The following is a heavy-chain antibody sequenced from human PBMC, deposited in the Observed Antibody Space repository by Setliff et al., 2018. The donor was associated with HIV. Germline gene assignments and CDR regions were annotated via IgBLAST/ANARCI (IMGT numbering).Heavy chain of an antibody. V-gene: IGHV1-46*01. Sequence: ASVKVSCKSSGYPFITGYIHWVRQAPGQGLEWMGRIIPSCGDTIYAQKFQGRFTMTRDTSTSTVYMELSSLRSEDTAVYYCARDGAHHDFDYWGQGALVTVSS. CDR1: GYPFITGY. CDR3: ARDGAHHDFDY. CDR2: IIPSCGDT. J-gene: IGHJ4*02. D-gene: IGHD3-16*01.